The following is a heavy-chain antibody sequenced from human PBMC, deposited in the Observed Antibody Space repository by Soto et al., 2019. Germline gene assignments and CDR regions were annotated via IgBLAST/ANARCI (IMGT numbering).Heavy chain of an antibody. J-gene: IGHJ6*02. D-gene: IGHD1-26*01. CDR3: ARKPFVGATAGYYGMDV. CDR1: GFTFSSYA. V-gene: IGHV3-64*01. Sequence: EVQLVESGGGLVQPGGSLRLSCAASGFTFSSYAMHWVRQAPGKGLEYVSAISSNGGSTYYANSVKGRFTISRDNSKITLYLHMGSLRAEDMAVYYCARKPFVGATAGYYGMDVWGQGTTVTVSS. CDR2: ISSNGGST.